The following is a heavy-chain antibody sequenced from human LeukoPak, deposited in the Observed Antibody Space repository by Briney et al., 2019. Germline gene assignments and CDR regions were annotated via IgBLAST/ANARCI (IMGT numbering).Heavy chain of an antibody. CDR1: GGSISSYY. V-gene: IGHV4-59*01. D-gene: IGHD2-2*01. J-gene: IGHJ4*02. CDR3: ARWHCSSTSCYAGV. CDR2: IYYSGST. Sequence: KTSETLSLTCTVSGGSISSYYWSWIRQPPGKGLEWIGYIYYSGSTNYNPSLKSRVTISVGTSKNQFSLKLSSVTAADTAVYYCARWHCSSTSCYAGVWGQGTLVTVSS.